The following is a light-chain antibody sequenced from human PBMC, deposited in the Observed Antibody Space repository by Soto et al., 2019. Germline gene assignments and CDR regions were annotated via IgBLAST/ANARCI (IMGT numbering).Light chain of an antibody. J-gene: IGKJ1*01. CDR3: RQSSNIPWT. V-gene: IGKV1-39*01. Sequence: DIQMTQSPSPLSGSVLDMVTITFLASLTMSSSVNWYKQEPGKAPELLIYSTSNLKIRVPSRFRGSGSGIAFSITINSLQSEDFATYYCRQSSNIPWTFGQGTKVDIK. CDR2: STS. CDR1: LTMSSS.